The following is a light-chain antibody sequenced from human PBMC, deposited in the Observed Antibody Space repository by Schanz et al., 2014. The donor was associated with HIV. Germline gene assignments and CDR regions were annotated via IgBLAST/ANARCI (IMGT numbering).Light chain of an antibody. CDR3: QHYGTSPGYT. J-gene: IGKJ2*01. Sequence: EIVLTQSPVILSLSPGERATLSCRASQSVSNRYLAWYQQRPGQAPRLLIYGASSRATGIPDRFSGSWSGTDFTLTISRLEPADFAVYYCQHYGTSPGYTFGQGTKLEIK. CDR2: GAS. CDR1: QSVSNRY. V-gene: IGKV3-20*01.